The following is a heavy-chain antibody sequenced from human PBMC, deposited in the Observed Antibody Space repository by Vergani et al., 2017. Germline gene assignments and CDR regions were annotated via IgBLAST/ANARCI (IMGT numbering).Heavy chain of an antibody. CDR1: GFTFSSYW. J-gene: IGHJ5*02. V-gene: IGHV3-74*01. D-gene: IGHD2-15*01. Sequence: EVQLVESGGGLVQPGGSLRLSCAASGFTFSSYWMHWVRQAPGMGLVWVSRINSDGSSTSYADSVKGRFTISRDNAKNTLYLQMNSLRAEDTAVYYCARVEGYCSGGSCYSRGWFDPWGQGTLVTGSS. CDR3: ARVEGYCSGGSCYSRGWFDP. CDR2: INSDGSST.